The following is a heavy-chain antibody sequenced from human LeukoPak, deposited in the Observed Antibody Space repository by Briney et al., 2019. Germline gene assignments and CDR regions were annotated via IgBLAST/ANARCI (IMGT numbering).Heavy chain of an antibody. Sequence: GGSLRLSCAASGFTFSNHGMHWVRQAPGKGLEWVAIISYDGSNKYYADSVKGRFTISRDNSKNTMYLQMNSLRAEDTAVYYCAKDQLWLGNPFDYWGQGTLVTISS. V-gene: IGHV3-30*18. CDR2: ISYDGSNK. CDR3: AKDQLWLGNPFDY. CDR1: GFTFSNHG. D-gene: IGHD6-19*01. J-gene: IGHJ4*02.